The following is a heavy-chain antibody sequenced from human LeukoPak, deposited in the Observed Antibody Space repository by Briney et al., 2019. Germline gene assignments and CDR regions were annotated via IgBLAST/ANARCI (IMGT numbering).Heavy chain of an antibody. CDR3: AKDRGRYYDSSGYYWGYYFDS. CDR1: GFTFSTYA. J-gene: IGHJ4*02. V-gene: IGHV3-23*01. Sequence: GGSLRLSCAASGFTFSTYAVNWVRQAPGKGLEWVSTISGSGGSTYYADSVKGRFTISRDNSENTLYLQMSSLRAEDTAVYYCAKDRGRYYDSSGYYWGYYFDSWGQGILVTVST. CDR2: ISGSGGST. D-gene: IGHD3-22*01.